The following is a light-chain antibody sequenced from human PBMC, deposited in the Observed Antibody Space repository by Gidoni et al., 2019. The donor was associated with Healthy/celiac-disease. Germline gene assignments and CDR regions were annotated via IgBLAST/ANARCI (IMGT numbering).Light chain of an antibody. CDR1: RSVSSN. J-gene: IGKJ4*01. V-gene: IGKV3-15*01. CDR3: QQYNNWPPLT. CDR2: GAS. Sequence: EIVMPPSPATLSVSPGERATLSCRASRSVSSNLAWYQQKPGQAPRLLIYGASTRATGIPARFSGSGSGTEFTLTISSLQAEDFAVYYCQQYNNWPPLTFGGGTKVEIK.